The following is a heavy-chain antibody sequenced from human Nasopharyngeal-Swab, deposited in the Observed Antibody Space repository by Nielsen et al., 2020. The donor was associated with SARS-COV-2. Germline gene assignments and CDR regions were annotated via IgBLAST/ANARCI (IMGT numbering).Heavy chain of an antibody. Sequence: WIRQPPGKGLEWIGEINHSGSTNYNPSLKSRVTISVDTSNNQFSLKLSSVTAADMAVYYCARGSRSGINNYSSGWYFFDYWGQGALVTVSS. CDR2: INHSGST. D-gene: IGHD6-19*01. J-gene: IGHJ4*02. CDR3: ARGSRSGINNYSSGWYFFDY. V-gene: IGHV4-34*01.